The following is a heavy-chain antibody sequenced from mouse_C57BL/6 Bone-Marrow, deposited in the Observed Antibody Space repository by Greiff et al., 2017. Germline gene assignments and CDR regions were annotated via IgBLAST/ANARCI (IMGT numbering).Heavy chain of an antibody. V-gene: IGHV5-6*01. J-gene: IGHJ2*01. CDR1: GFTFSSYG. D-gene: IGHD1-1*01. CDR2: ISSGGSYT. CDR3: ARHPTVVPFDY. Sequence: EVQLVESGGDLVKPGGSLKLSCAASGFTFSSYGMSWVRQTPDKRLEWVATISSGGSYTYYPDSVKGRFTISRDNAKNTLYLQMSSLKSEDTAMYSCARHPTVVPFDYWGQGTTLTVSS.